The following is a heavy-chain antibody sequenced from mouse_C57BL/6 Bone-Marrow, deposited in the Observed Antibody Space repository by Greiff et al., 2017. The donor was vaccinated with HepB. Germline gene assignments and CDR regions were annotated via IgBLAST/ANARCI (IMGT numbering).Heavy chain of an antibody. CDR2: IDPENGDT. Sequence: VQLQQSGAELVRPGASVKLSCTASGFNIKDAYMHWVKQRPEQGLEWIGWIDPENGDTEYASKFQGKATITADTSSNTAYLQLSSLTSEDTAVYYCTLIYYYGSNYFDYWGQGTTLTVSS. CDR3: TLIYYYGSNYFDY. D-gene: IGHD1-1*01. V-gene: IGHV14-4*01. J-gene: IGHJ2*01. CDR1: GFNIKDAY.